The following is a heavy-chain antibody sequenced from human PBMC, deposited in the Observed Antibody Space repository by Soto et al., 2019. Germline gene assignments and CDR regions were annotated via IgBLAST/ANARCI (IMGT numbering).Heavy chain of an antibody. CDR2: ILPIFATA. Sequence: QVQLVQSGAEVKKPGSSVKVSCKASGGTFNNYVVNWVRQAPGQGLEWMGGILPIFATANYAQKFQGRVTITADKTTSKAYMEVTSLRSEETAVYYCAGRCDSTTCLGHFDYWGQGTLVTVAS. V-gene: IGHV1-69*06. CDR1: GGTFNNYV. D-gene: IGHD2-2*01. J-gene: IGHJ4*02. CDR3: AGRCDSTTCLGHFDY.